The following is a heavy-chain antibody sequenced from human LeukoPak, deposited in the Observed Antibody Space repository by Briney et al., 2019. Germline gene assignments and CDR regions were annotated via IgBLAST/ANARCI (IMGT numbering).Heavy chain of an antibody. J-gene: IGHJ4*02. CDR3: AIVVYAIPY. CDR2: IRGSSDVL. D-gene: IGHD2-8*01. V-gene: IGHV3-48*01. Sequence: GGFLRLSCAAPEFAFSIYGMNWVRQAPCKGLEWVSYIRGSSDVLYYADSVKGRFTISRDNAKNSLYLQMNSLRAEDTAVYYCAIVVYAIPYWGQGTLVTVSS. CDR1: EFAFSIYG.